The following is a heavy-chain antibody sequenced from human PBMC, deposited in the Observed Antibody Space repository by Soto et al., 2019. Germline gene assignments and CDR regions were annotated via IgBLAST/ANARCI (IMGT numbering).Heavy chain of an antibody. CDR2: IYYSGST. CDR1: GGSISSYY. CDR3: ARASEYDFWSGYYYYYYYMDV. J-gene: IGHJ6*03. V-gene: IGHV4-59*01. D-gene: IGHD3-3*01. Sequence: SETLSLTCTVSGGSISSYYWSWIRQPPGKGLEWIGYIYYSGSTNYNPSLKSRVTISVDTSKNQFSLKLSSVTAADTAVYYCARASEYDFWSGYYYYYYYMDVWGKGTTVTVSS.